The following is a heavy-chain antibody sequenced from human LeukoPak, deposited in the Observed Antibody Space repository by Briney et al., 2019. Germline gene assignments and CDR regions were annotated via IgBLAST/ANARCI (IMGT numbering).Heavy chain of an antibody. CDR1: GFTLSSHD. D-gene: IGHD2/OR15-2a*01. CDR2: ISYEGGKK. CDR3: ARRLYIVRGAFDI. Sequence: GRSLRLSCAASGFTLSSHDMHWVRQTPGKGLEWVAIISYEGGKKDYADSVKGRFTISRDNSKNTVHLQMNNLRAEDTAMYFCARRLYIVRGAFDIWGQGTMVTVSS. V-gene: IGHV3-30*03. J-gene: IGHJ3*02.